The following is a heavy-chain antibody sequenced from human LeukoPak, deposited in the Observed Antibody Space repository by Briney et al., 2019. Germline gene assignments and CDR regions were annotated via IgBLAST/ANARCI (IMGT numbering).Heavy chain of an antibody. D-gene: IGHD6-19*01. CDR2: INPNSGGT. CDR3: ARTDYSSGWYGY. Sequence: ASVKVSCKASGYTFTGYYMHWVRQAPRQGLEWMGWINPNSGGTNYAQKFQGRVTMTRDTSISTAYMELSRLRSDDTAVYYCARTDYSSGWYGYWGQGTLVTVSS. J-gene: IGHJ4*02. V-gene: IGHV1-2*02. CDR1: GYTFTGYY.